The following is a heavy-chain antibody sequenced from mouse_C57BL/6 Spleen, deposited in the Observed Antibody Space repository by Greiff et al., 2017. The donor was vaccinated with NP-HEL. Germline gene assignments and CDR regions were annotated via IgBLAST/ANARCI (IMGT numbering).Heavy chain of an antibody. CDR2: IDPENGDT. V-gene: IGHV14-4*01. CDR3: TTPTVGGNVSYYFDY. J-gene: IGHJ2*01. CDR1: GFNIKDDY. Sequence: VQLQQSGAELVRPGASVKLSCTASGFNIKDDYMHWVKQRPEQGLEWIGWIDPENGDTEYASKFQGKATITADTSSNTAYLQLSSLTSEDTAVYYCTTPTVGGNVSYYFDYWGQGTTLTVSS. D-gene: IGHD2-1*01.